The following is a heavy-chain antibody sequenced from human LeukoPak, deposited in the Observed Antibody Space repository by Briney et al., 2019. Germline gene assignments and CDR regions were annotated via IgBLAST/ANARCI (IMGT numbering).Heavy chain of an antibody. D-gene: IGHD2/OR15-2a*01. V-gene: IGHV5-51*01. J-gene: IGHJ3*02. CDR3: ARRTNIDSFLSARPNHAFDI. CDR2: IYPGDSDV. CDR1: GYSFASSW. Sequence: GESLNISCKGSGYSFASSWIGWVRQMPGKGLEWMGTIYPGDSDVKYSPSFQGQVTISADKSIATAYLQWRSLKASDTALYYCARRTNIDSFLSARPNHAFDIWGHGTTATV.